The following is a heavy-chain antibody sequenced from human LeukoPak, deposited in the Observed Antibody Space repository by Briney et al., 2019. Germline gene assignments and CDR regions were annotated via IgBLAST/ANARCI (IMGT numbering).Heavy chain of an antibody. J-gene: IGHJ4*02. V-gene: IGHV1-2*02. D-gene: IGHD2-21*02. CDR2: INPNSGGT. Sequence: ASVKVSCKASGYTFTSYYMHWVRQAPGEGLEWMEWINPNSGGTKYAQKFQGRVTMTRDTSISTAYMELSRLRSDDTAVYYCASPVVVGDFISRWGQGTLVTVSS. CDR1: GYTFTSYY. CDR3: ASPVVVGDFISR.